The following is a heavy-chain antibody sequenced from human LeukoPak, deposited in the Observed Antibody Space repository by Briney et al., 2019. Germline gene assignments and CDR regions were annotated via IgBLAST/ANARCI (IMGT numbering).Heavy chain of an antibody. V-gene: IGHV1-2*02. CDR2: INPNSGGT. J-gene: IGHJ6*02. D-gene: IGHD3-10*01. CDR3: ARGGSTWPNYYYYGVDV. Sequence: ASVKVSCKAAGYTVTGYYMHWVRQAPGQGLEWMGWINPNSGGTNYAQNFQGRVTMTRDTSISTAYMELSRLRSDDTVMFYCARGGSTWPNYYYYGVDVWGQGTTVTVSS. CDR1: GYTVTGYY.